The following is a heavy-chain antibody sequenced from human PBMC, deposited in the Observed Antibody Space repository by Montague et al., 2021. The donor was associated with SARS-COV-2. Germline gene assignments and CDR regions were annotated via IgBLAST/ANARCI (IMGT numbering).Heavy chain of an antibody. J-gene: IGHJ4*02. CDR3: ARHITMNRGVPPGAVDS. CDR1: GGSIISNSYY. Sequence: SETLSLTCTVSGGSIISNSYYWSWIRQPPGKGLEWLGTIYYSGSTSYNPSLKSRLTISVDTYRNQFSLKLTSVTAADTTVYFCARHITMNRGVPPGAVDSWGQGILVIVSS. CDR2: IYYSGST. D-gene: IGHD3-10*01. V-gene: IGHV4-39*01.